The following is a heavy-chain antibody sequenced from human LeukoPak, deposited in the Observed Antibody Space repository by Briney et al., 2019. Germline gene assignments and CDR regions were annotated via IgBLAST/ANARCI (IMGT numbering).Heavy chain of an antibody. V-gene: IGHV4-61*01. CDR2: TYNRGNT. J-gene: IGHJ3*02. CDR1: GDSVNSATFY. D-gene: IGHD3/OR15-3a*01. Sequence: SETLSLTCTVSGDSVNSATFYWAWIRHSPGKGLELIGYTYNRGNTYYNPSLNSRVTISVDTSKNQLSLKLRSVTAADSAVYYCARDFWAATGAFEIWGQGASVTVSS. CDR3: ARDFWAATGAFEI.